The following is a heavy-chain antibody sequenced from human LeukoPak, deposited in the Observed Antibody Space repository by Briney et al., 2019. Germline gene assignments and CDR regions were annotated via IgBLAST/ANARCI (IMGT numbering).Heavy chain of an antibody. CDR3: ARRGVAVDY. Sequence: PGGSLRLSCAASGFTFSSYAMSWARQAPGKGLEWVSAISGSGGSTYYADSVKGRFTISRDNSKNALYLQMNSLRAEDTAVYYCARRGVAVDYWGQGTLVTVSS. CDR2: ISGSGGST. V-gene: IGHV3-23*01. D-gene: IGHD6-19*01. J-gene: IGHJ4*02. CDR1: GFTFSSYA.